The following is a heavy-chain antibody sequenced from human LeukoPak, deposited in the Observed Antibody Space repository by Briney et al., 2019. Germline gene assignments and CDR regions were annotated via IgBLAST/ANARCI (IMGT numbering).Heavy chain of an antibody. J-gene: IGHJ4*02. Sequence: PGGSLRLSCAASGFTFSSYWMSWVRQAPGKGLEWVANIKQDGSEKYYVDSAKGRFTISRDNAKNSLYLQMNSLRAEDTAVYYCAREIGYYDSSGYIYYFDYWGQGTLVTVSS. CDR2: IKQDGSEK. CDR3: AREIGYYDSSGYIYYFDY. D-gene: IGHD3-22*01. CDR1: GFTFSSYW. V-gene: IGHV3-7*01.